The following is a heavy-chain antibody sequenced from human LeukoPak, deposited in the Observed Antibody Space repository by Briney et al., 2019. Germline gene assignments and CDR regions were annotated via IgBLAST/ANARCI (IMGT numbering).Heavy chain of an antibody. CDR1: GYTFTSYH. CDR2: INPSGGTT. Sequence: ASVKVSCKASGYTFTSYHMHWVRQAPGQGLEWMGIINPSGGTTNYAQKFRGRVTMTRDMSTSTVYMELSSLRSEDTAVYYCARGIPRYCSSTSCGNWFDPWGQGTLVTVSS. D-gene: IGHD2-2*01. J-gene: IGHJ5*02. CDR3: ARGIPRYCSSTSCGNWFDP. V-gene: IGHV1-46*01.